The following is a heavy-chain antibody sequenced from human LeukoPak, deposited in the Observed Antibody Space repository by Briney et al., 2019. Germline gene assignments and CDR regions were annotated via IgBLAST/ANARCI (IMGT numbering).Heavy chain of an antibody. V-gene: IGHV3-53*01. CDR1: GFTFSSYA. Sequence: GGSLRLSCAASGFTFSSYAMHWVRQAPGKGLEWVSVLYSDDTTYYADSVKGRFTISRDNSKNTLYLQMNNLRAEDTAVYYCARGGGYYAIDYWGQGTLVTVSS. CDR3: ARGGGYYAIDY. J-gene: IGHJ4*02. D-gene: IGHD1-26*01. CDR2: LYSDDTT.